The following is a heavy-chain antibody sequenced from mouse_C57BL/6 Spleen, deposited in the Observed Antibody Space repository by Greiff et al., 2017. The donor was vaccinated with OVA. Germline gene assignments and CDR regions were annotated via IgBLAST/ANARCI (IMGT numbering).Heavy chain of an antibody. CDR2: ISYDGSN. V-gene: IGHV3-6*01. J-gene: IGHJ1*03. CDR1: GYSITSGYY. Sequence: EVQLQESGPGLVKPSQSLSLTCSVTGYSITSGYYWNWIRQFPGNKLEWMGYISYDGSNNYNPSLKNRISLTRDTSKNQFFLKLNSVTTEDTATYYCARDRIYYGSSYGWYFDVWGTGTTVTVSS. CDR3: ARDRIYYGSSYGWYFDV. D-gene: IGHD1-1*01.